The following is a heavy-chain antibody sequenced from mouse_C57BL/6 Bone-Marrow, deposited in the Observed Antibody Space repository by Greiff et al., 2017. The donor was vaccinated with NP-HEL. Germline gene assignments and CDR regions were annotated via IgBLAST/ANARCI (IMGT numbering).Heavy chain of an antibody. V-gene: IGHV1-81*01. J-gene: IGHJ1*03. CDR3: EGFPYWYFDV. Sequence: LQESGAELARPGASVKLSCKASGYTFTSYGISWVKQRTGQGLEWIGEIYPRSGNTYYNEKFKGKATLTADKSSSTAYMELRSLTSEDSAVYFCEGFPYWYFDVWGTGTTVTVSS. CDR1: GYTFTSYG. CDR2: IYPRSGNT.